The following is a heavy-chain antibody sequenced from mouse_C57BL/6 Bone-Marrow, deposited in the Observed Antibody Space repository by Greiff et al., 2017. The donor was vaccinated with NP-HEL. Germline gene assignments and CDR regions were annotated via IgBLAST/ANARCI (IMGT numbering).Heavy chain of an antibody. CDR1: GYTFTSYW. J-gene: IGHJ4*01. V-gene: IGHV1-7*01. Sequence: VQLQQSGAELAKPGASVKLSCKASGYTFTSYWMHWVKQRPGQGLAWIGYINPSSGSTKYNQKFKDKATLTADKSSSTAYMQLSSLTYEDSAVYYCARWATRFCYYAMDYWGQGTSVTVSS. CDR2: INPSSGST. D-gene: IGHD3-1*01. CDR3: ARWATRFCYYAMDY.